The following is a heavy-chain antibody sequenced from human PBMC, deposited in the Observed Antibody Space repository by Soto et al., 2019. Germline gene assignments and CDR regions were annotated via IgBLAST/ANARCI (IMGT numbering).Heavy chain of an antibody. CDR1: GFTISSYW. D-gene: IGHD2-8*01. J-gene: IGHJ4*02. V-gene: IGHV3-74*01. CDR2: INTDGSST. CDR3: TRGLSVDCTSGLDY. Sequence: EVQLVESGGGLVQPGGSLRLYCAASGFTISSYWMHWVRQAPGKGLVWVSRINTDGSSTSYADSVKGRFTTARENARNTRYLQMNRQSSEDTAVCCCTRGLSVDCTSGLDYWGQGTLVTVSS.